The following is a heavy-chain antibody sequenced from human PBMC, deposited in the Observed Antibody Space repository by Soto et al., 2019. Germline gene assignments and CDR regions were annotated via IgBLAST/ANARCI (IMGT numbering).Heavy chain of an antibody. CDR3: AREAARLCDY. CDR1: GFTFSSYA. Sequence: VGSLRLSCAASGFTFSSYAMHWVRQAPGKGLEWVAVISYDGSNKYYADSVKGRFTISRDNSKNTLYLQMNSLRAEDTAVYYCAREAARLCDYWGQGTLVTVSS. CDR2: ISYDGSNK. J-gene: IGHJ4*02. D-gene: IGHD6-13*01. V-gene: IGHV3-30-3*01.